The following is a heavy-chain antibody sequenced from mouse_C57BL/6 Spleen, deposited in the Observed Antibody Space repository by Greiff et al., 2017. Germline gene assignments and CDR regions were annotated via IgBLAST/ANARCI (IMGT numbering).Heavy chain of an antibody. CDR2: IRNKANGYTT. J-gene: IGHJ4*01. D-gene: IGHD1-1*01. Sequence: EVMLVESGGGLVQPGGSLSLSCAASGFTFTDYYMSWVRQPPGKALEWLGFIRNKANGYTTEYSASVKGRFTISRDNSQSILYLQMNALRAEDSATYYCARIITTVDYYAMDYWGQGTSVTVSS. CDR3: ARIITTVDYYAMDY. CDR1: GFTFTDYY. V-gene: IGHV7-3*01.